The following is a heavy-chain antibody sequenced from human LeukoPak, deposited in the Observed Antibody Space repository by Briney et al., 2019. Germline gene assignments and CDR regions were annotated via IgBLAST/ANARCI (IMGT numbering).Heavy chain of an antibody. J-gene: IGHJ4*02. CDR1: GYTFTSYG. CDR2: ISAYNGNT. D-gene: IGHD5-12*01. V-gene: IGHV1-18*01. CDR3: ARALRLGDFDY. Sequence: ASVKVSCKASGYTFTSYGISWVRQAPGQGLEWMGWISAYNGNTNYAQKLQGRVTMTTDTSTSTASMELRSLRSDDTAVYYCARALRLGDFDYWGQGTLVTVSS.